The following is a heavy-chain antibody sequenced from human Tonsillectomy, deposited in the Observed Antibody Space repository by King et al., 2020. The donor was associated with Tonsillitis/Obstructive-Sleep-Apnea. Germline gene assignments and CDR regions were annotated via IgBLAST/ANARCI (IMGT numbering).Heavy chain of an antibody. J-gene: IGHJ4*02. D-gene: IGHD3-10*01. V-gene: IGHV3-15*01. Sequence: VQLVESGGDLVKPGGSLRLSCAASGVTFSNAWMSWVRQAPGKGLEWVGRIKSKADSGTTDYAAPVKDRSNISRDDSKNTLYLQMNSLKTEDTAVYYCTTLKVRGVIDYWGQGALVTVSS. CDR2: IKSKADSGTT. CDR1: GVTFSNAW. CDR3: TTLKVRGVIDY.